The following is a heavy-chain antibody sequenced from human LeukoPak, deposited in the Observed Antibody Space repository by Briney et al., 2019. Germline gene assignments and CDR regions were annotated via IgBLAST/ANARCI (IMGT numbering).Heavy chain of an antibody. J-gene: IGHJ4*02. D-gene: IGHD5-18*01. V-gene: IGHV1-8*03. CDR1: GYTFTGYY. CDR2: MNPNSGNT. Sequence: GASVKVSCKASGYTFTGYYMHWVRQAPGQGLEWMGWMNPNSGNTGYAQKFQGRVTITRNTSISTAYMELSSLRSEDTAVYYCARVQLWPYYYFDYWGQGTLVTVSS. CDR3: ARVQLWPYYYFDY.